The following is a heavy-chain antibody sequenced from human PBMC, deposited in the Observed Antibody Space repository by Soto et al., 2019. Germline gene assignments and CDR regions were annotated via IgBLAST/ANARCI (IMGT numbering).Heavy chain of an antibody. CDR3: ARSGYDYIWGTYRPYYYYYYMDV. Sequence: SETLSLTCTVSGGSISSYYWSWIRQPPGKGLEWIGYIYYSGRTNYNPSLKSRTTISVDTSKNQYSLMLSSVTAAETAVYYCARSGYDYIWGTYRPYYYYYYMDVWGKGTTVTVSS. D-gene: IGHD3-16*02. CDR2: IYYSGRT. J-gene: IGHJ6*03. CDR1: GGSISSYY. V-gene: IGHV4-59*08.